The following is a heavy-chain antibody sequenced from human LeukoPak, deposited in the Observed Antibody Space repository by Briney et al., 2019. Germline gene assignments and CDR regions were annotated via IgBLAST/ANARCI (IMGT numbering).Heavy chain of an antibody. CDR1: GFTFSSYA. CDR2: ISGSGGST. D-gene: IGHD6-19*01. CDR3: AKDSLYSSGWYYFDY. J-gene: IGHJ4*02. V-gene: IGHV3-23*01. Sequence: GGSLRLSCAASGFTFSSYAMSWVRQAPGKGLEWVSAISGSGGSTYYADSVKGRFTISRHNSKNTLYLQMNSLRAEDTAVYYCAKDSLYSSGWYYFDYWGQGTLVTVSS.